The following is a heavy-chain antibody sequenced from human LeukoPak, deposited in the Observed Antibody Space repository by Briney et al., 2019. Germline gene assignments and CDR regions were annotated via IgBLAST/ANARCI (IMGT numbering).Heavy chain of an antibody. J-gene: IGHJ4*02. V-gene: IGHV3-7*02. CDR3: ARGGWYYYDSSGYGDY. D-gene: IGHD3-22*01. Sequence: GGALRLSCAASGFTFSSYWMSWLRQAPGKGLEWVANIKQDGSEKYYVDSVKGRFTISRDNAKNSLYLQMNSLRAEDTAVYYCARGGWYYYDSSGYGDYWGQGTLVTVSS. CDR2: IKQDGSEK. CDR1: GFTFSSYW.